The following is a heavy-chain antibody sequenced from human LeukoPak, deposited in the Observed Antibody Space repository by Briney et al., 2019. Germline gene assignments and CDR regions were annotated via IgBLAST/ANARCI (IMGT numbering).Heavy chain of an antibody. CDR1: GFTISNYA. J-gene: IGHJ4*02. V-gene: IGHV3-23*01. Sequence: GGSLRLSCAASGFTISNYAMSWVRQTPGKGLEWVSSISGTGGSTYYADSVKGRFTISRDNSNNTLFPQMNSLRAEDTAVYYCAKVRTGHYFDYWGQGTLVTVSS. D-gene: IGHD1-1*01. CDR3: AKVRTGHYFDY. CDR2: ISGTGGST.